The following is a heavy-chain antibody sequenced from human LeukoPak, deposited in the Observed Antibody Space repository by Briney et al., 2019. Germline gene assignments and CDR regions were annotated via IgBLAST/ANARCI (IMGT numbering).Heavy chain of an antibody. CDR3: ARGGYDFWSGYSEYYFDY. CDR1: GGSISSYY. Sequence: SETLSLTCTVSGGSISSYYWSWIRQPSGKGLEWIGYIYYSGSTNYNPSLKSRVTISVDTSKNQFSLKLSSVTAADTAVYYCARGGYDFWSGYSEYYFDYWGQGTLVTVSS. V-gene: IGHV4-59*01. J-gene: IGHJ4*02. CDR2: IYYSGST. D-gene: IGHD3-3*01.